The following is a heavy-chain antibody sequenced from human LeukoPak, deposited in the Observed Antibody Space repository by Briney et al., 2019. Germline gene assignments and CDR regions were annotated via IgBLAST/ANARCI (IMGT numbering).Heavy chain of an antibody. CDR3: ARGGDYDSSYYFDY. J-gene: IGHJ4*02. CDR2: IYSGGST. Sequence: GGSLRLSCAASGFTVSSNYMSWVRQAPGKGLEWVSVIYSGGSTYYADSVKGRFTISRHNSKNTLYLQMNSLRAEDTAVYYCARGGDYDSSYYFDYWGQGTLVAVSS. V-gene: IGHV3-53*04. CDR1: GFTVSSNY. D-gene: IGHD3-22*01.